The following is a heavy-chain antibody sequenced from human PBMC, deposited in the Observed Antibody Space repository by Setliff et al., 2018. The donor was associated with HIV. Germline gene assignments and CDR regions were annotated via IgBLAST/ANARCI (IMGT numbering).Heavy chain of an antibody. J-gene: IGHJ6*03. V-gene: IGHV4-4*08. D-gene: IGHD3-10*01. Sequence: SETLSLTCTVSGGSISSYYWSWIRQPPGKALEWIGYIYTSGSTNYNPSLKSRVTISIDTSKKQFSLRLTSVTVADTAIYYCARSHYYASGNSHYYYMDVWGKGTAVTVSS. CDR2: IYTSGST. CDR3: ARSHYYASGNSHYYYMDV. CDR1: GGSISSYY.